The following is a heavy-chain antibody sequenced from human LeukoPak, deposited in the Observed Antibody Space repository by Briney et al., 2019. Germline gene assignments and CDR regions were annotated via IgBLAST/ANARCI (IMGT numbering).Heavy chain of an antibody. CDR2: IYYSGST. CDR1: GGSISSGDYY. D-gene: IGHD3/OR15-3a*01. Sequence: SETLSLTCTVSGGSISSGDYYWSWIRQPPGKGLEWIGYIYYSGSTYYNPSLKSRVTISVDTSKNQFSLKLSSVTAADTAVYYCARERRVANDLYYYYYYYMGVWGKGTTVTVSS. CDR3: ARERRVANDLYYYYYYYMGV. V-gene: IGHV4-30-4*08. J-gene: IGHJ6*03.